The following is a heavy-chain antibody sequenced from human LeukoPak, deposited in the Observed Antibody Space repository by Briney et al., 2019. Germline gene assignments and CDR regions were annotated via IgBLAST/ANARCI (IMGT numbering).Heavy chain of an antibody. CDR3: ARDGAFYCSGGSCPFDY. CDR2: ISSSGSTI. D-gene: IGHD2-15*01. V-gene: IGHV3-48*03. J-gene: IGHJ4*02. CDR1: GFTFSSYE. Sequence: AGGSLRLSCAASGFTFSSYEMNWVRQAPGKGLEWVSYISSSGSTIYYADSVKGRFTISRDNAKNSLHLQMNSLRAEDTAVYYCARDGAFYCSGGSCPFDYWGQGTLVTVSS.